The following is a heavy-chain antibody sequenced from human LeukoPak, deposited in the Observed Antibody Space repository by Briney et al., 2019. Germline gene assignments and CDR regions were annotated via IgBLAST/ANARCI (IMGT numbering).Heavy chain of an antibody. D-gene: IGHD2-2*01. Sequence: ETLSLTCTVSGGSISSGSYYWSWVRQAPGKGLEWVSAISGSGGSTYYADSVKGRFTIFRDNSKNTLYLQMNSLRAEDRAVYYCAKIVPAPLYFQHWGQGTLVTVSS. CDR3: AKIVPAPLYFQH. J-gene: IGHJ1*01. CDR1: GGSISSGSYY. V-gene: IGHV3-23*01. CDR2: ISGSGGST.